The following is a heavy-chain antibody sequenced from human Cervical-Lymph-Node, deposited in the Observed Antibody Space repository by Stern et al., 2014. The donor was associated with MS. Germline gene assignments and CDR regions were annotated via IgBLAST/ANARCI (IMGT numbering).Heavy chain of an antibody. CDR2: MYPGDSDT. Sequence: EVQLVESGAEVKKPGGSLKISCKGFGYSFTSYWIGWVRQMPGKGLEGMGIMYPGDSDTRYSPSFQSQVTISADKSISTAYQQWSSLKASDTAMYYCARHCAKREQCAFDYWGQGTLVTVSS. CDR3: ARHCAKREQCAFDY. CDR1: GYSFTSYW. J-gene: IGHJ4*02. V-gene: IGHV5-51*01. D-gene: IGHD6-19*01.